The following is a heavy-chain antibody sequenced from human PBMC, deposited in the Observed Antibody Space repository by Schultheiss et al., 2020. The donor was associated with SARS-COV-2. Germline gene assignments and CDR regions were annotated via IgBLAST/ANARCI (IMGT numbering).Heavy chain of an antibody. CDR2: ISSSSSYI. D-gene: IGHD2-21*02. V-gene: IGHV3-21*04. CDR3: TRLPEVTDVPPAPADY. J-gene: IGHJ4*02. CDR1: GFTFSSYS. Sequence: GGSLRLSCAASGFTFSSYSMNWVRQAPGKGLEWVSSISSSSSYIYYADSVKGRFTISRDNAKNSLYLQMNSLRAEDTAVYYCTRLPEVTDVPPAPADYWGQGTLVTVSS.